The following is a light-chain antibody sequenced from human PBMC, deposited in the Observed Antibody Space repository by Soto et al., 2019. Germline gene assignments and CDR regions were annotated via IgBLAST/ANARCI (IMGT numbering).Light chain of an antibody. V-gene: IGKV3-15*01. CDR1: QSISNS. CDR3: QQYNNWPPRT. Sequence: EIVMTQSPASLSVYPGETATLSCRASQSISNSLACYQQKPGQAPSLLIYGASTRATGIPARFSGSGSGTEFTLTISSLQSEDSALYYCQQYNNWPPRTFGQGTKLEIK. CDR2: GAS. J-gene: IGKJ2*01.